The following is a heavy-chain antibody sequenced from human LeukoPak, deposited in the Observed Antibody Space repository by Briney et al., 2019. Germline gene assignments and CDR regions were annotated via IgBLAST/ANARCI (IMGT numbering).Heavy chain of an antibody. CDR2: ISYSGDKT. Sequence: VGALRVSCAASGFTFINYAMSWVRQAPRKGLEWVSAISYSGDKTYYAHSVQGGFTVSRENSQSTLYLQMNSLRAGETAVYYCAKDSCHYCLNGVCYAGWYYFDSWGQGGLVTVSS. J-gene: IGHJ4*02. CDR1: GFTFINYA. D-gene: IGHD2-8*01. CDR3: AKDSCHYCLNGVCYAGWYYFDS. V-gene: IGHV3-23*01.